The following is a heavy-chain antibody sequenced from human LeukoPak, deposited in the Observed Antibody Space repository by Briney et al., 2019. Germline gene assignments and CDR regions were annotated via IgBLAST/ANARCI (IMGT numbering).Heavy chain of an antibody. CDR1: GFTISTYW. Sequence: GGSLRLSCAASGFTISTYWMHWVRQVPGKGLVWVAVISYDGSNKYYADSVKGRFTISRDNSKNTLYLQMNSLRAEDTAVYYCAKELLGYCSGGSCYSFDYWGQGTLVTVSS. CDR3: AKELLGYCSGGSCYSFDY. CDR2: ISYDGSNK. D-gene: IGHD2-15*01. V-gene: IGHV3-30*18. J-gene: IGHJ4*02.